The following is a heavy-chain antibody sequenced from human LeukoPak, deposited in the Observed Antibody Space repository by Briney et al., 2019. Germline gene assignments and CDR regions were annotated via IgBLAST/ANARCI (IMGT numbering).Heavy chain of an antibody. D-gene: IGHD3-10*01. Sequence: SETLSHTCTVSSGSISSSNYYWGWIRQPPGKGLEWIGNIYFTGSTYYNPSLKSRVTISVDTSKNQFSLKLSSVTAADTAVYYCARPRHYYGSGFDYWGQGTLVTVSS. V-gene: IGHV4-39*01. CDR1: SGSISSSNYY. CDR2: IYFTGST. J-gene: IGHJ4*02. CDR3: ARPRHYYGSGFDY.